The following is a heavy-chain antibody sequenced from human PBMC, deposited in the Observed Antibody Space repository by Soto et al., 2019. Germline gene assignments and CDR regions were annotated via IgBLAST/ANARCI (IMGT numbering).Heavy chain of an antibody. J-gene: IGHJ4*02. CDR2: INPSGGST. Sequence: ASVKVSCKASGYTFTSYYMHWVRQAPGQGLEWMGIINPSGGSTSYAQKFQGRVTMTRDTSTSTVYMELSSLRSEDTAVYYCASLQESGYDSRSFDYWGQGTLVTVSS. V-gene: IGHV1-46*01. CDR3: ASLQESGYDSRSFDY. D-gene: IGHD5-12*01. CDR1: GYTFTSYY.